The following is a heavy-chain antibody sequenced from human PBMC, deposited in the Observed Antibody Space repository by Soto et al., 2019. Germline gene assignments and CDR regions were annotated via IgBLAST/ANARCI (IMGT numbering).Heavy chain of an antibody. CDR2: SKNRGQGFTI. CDR1: GFTFNDHY. J-gene: IGHJ4*02. V-gene: IGHV3-72*01. D-gene: IGHD3-16*01. Sequence: GGSLRLSCAASGFTFNDHYMDWVRQAPGKGLEWVARSKNRGQGFTIEYAASLKGRFTISRDDSANSLYLQMNSLETDDTAEYYGTFWIRGGSHWGRGILVTVSS. CDR3: TFWIRGGSH.